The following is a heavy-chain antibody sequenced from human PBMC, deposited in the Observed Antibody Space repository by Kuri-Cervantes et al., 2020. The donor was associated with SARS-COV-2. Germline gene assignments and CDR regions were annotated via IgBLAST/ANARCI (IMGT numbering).Heavy chain of an antibody. Sequence: ASVKVSCKASGYTFTSYDINWVRQATGQGLEWMGWMNPNSGNTGYAQKFQGRVTITRNTSISTAYMELSSLRAEDTAVYYCAKDISWELLGHAFDIWGQGTMVTVSS. V-gene: IGHV1-8*03. CDR1: GYTFTSYD. J-gene: IGHJ3*02. D-gene: IGHD1-26*01. CDR3: AKDISWELLGHAFDI. CDR2: MNPNSGNT.